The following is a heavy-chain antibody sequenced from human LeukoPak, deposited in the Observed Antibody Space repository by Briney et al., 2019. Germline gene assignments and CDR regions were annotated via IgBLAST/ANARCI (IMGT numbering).Heavy chain of an antibody. CDR3: AREVWSGYYTLYYFDY. CDR1: GFTFSDHY. Sequence: PAGSLRLSWAASGFTFSDHYMDCVRQAPGKGLEWVGRIRNKADTYTTEYAASVKGRFTISRDDSKNSLYLQMNSLKTEDTAVYYCAREVWSGYYTLYYFDYWGQGTLVTVSS. J-gene: IGHJ4*02. D-gene: IGHD3-3*01. CDR2: IRNKADTYTT. V-gene: IGHV3-72*01.